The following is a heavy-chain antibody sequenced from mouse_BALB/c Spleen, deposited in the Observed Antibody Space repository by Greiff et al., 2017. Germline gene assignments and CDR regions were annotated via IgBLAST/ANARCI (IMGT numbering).Heavy chain of an antibody. V-gene: IGHV1S126*01. D-gene: IGHD1-1*01. J-gene: IGHJ1*01. CDR1: GYSFTSYW. Sequence: VKVVESGPQLVRPGASVKISCKASGYSFTSYWMHWVKQRPGQGLEWIGMIDPSDSETRLNQKFKDKATLTVDKSSSTAYMQLSSPTSEDSAVYYCAGGTTPYWYFDVWGAGTTVTVSS. CDR2: IDPSDSET. CDR3: AGGTTPYWYFDV.